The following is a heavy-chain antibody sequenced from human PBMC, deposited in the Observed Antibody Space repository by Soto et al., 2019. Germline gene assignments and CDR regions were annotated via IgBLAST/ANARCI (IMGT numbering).Heavy chain of an antibody. CDR3: AKPPPNYSSARAFAL. J-gene: IGHJ3*01. CDR2: VSGSGGTT. CDR1: GFTFSNYD. V-gene: IGHV3-23*01. D-gene: IGHD2-15*01. Sequence: PGGSLRLSCAASGFTFSNYDMSWVRQAPGKCLEWVSTVSGSGGTTYYADSVKGRFTISRDNSKNTVHLQMNSLKADDTAVYHCAKPPPNYSSARAFALWGQGTMVTVSS.